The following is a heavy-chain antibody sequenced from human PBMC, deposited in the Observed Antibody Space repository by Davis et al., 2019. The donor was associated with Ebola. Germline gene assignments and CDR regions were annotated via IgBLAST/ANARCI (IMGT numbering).Heavy chain of an antibody. J-gene: IGHJ4*02. CDR1: GFTISTYA. CDR3: VRTTYGAPEY. CDR2: ISSDGGIT. Sequence: GESLKISCAASGFTISTYAMHWVRQAPGKGLVYVSRISSDGGITSYADSVKGRFTISRDNAKSTLYLQMNSLTAEDTAVYYCVRTTYGAPEYWGQGTLVTVSS. D-gene: IGHD4-17*01. V-gene: IGHV3-74*01.